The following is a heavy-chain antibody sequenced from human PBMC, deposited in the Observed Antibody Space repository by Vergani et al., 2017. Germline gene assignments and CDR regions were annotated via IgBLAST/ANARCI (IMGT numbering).Heavy chain of an antibody. D-gene: IGHD3-22*01. J-gene: IGHJ5*02. V-gene: IGHV3-23*01. CDR2: ISGSGGST. Sequence: EVQLLESGGDLVQPGGSLRLSCAASGFTFNHYAMNWVRQAPGKGLEWVSGISGSGGSTYYAGSVKGRFTISRDSSKNTLYLQMNSLSAGDTAVYYCARRSSSYYFDIWGQGVLITVSS. CDR1: GFTFNHYA. CDR3: ARRSSSYYFDI.